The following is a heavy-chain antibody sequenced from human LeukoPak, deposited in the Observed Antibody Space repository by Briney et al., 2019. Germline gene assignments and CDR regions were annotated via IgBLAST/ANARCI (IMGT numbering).Heavy chain of an antibody. V-gene: IGHV3-74*01. D-gene: IGHD1-26*01. CDR2: INGDGSGT. J-gene: IGHJ4*02. Sequence: PGGSLRLSCAASGFTFTDYWMHGVRQAPGKGLVWVSRINGDGSGTSYADSVKGRFTISRDNAKNTVYLQMNSLRAEDTAVYYCTRDFYSIDCWGQGTLVTVSS. CDR3: TRDFYSIDC. CDR1: GFTFTDYW.